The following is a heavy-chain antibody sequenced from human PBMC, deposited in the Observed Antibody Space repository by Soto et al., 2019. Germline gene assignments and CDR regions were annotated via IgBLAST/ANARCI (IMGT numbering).Heavy chain of an antibody. CDR3: VGSESFPGFDY. CDR1: GGSISSYY. J-gene: IGHJ4*02. CDR2: IYYSGST. D-gene: IGHD2-15*01. Sequence: SETLSLTCTVSGGSISSYYWTWIRQPPGKGLEWIAEIYYSGSTNYNPSLKSRVTISLDTSKNQFSLKLSSVTAADTAIYYCVGSESFPGFDYWGQGTLVTVSS. V-gene: IGHV4-59*08.